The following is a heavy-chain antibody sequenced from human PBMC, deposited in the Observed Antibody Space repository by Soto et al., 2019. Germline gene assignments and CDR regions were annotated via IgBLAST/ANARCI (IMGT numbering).Heavy chain of an antibody. Sequence: ASVKVSFKAAGYTFTSYDINWVRQATGQGLEWMGWMNPNSGNTGYAQKFQGRVTMTRNTSISTAYMELSSLRSEDTAVYYCARDSGPGYCSSTSCSINWFDPWGQGTLVTVSS. D-gene: IGHD2-2*01. CDR1: GYTFTSYD. CDR3: ARDSGPGYCSSTSCSINWFDP. CDR2: MNPNSGNT. J-gene: IGHJ5*02. V-gene: IGHV1-8*01.